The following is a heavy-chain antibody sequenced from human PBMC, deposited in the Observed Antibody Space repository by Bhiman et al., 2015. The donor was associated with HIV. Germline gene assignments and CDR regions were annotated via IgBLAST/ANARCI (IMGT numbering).Heavy chain of an antibody. CDR1: GFTFSSYW. Sequence: EVQLVESGGGLVQPGGSLRLSCAASGFTFSSYWMSWVRQAPGKGLEWVANIKQDGSEKYYVDSVKGRFTISRDNAKNSLYLQMNSLRAEDTAVYYCAREGGWFHNWFDPWGQGTLVTVSS. V-gene: IGHV3-7*01. CDR3: AREGGWFHNWFDP. D-gene: IGHD2-15*01. CDR2: IKQDGSEK. J-gene: IGHJ5*02.